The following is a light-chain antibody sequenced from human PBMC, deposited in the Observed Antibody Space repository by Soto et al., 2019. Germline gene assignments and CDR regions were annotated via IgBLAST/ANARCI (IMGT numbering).Light chain of an antibody. Sequence: IGLTQSPATLSLSPGERVALSCRASQRISTNLAWYQQRPGQAPRLLIYGASTRATGIPARFSGSGSGTEFTLTISSLQSEDFAVYYCQQYNNWPPWPFGQGTKVDI. CDR2: GAS. CDR3: QQYNNWPPWP. J-gene: IGKJ1*01. CDR1: QRISTN. V-gene: IGKV3-15*01.